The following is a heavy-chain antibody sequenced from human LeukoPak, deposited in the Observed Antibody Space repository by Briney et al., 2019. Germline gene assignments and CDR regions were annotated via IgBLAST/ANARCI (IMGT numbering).Heavy chain of an antibody. D-gene: IGHD4-17*01. CDR1: GGSISIYY. Sequence: SETLSLTCTVSGGSISIYYWNWIRQPAGKGLEWIGRIYTSGSTNYNPSLKSRVTMSVDTSKNQFSLKLSSVTAADTAVYYCARWTTVTRASDYWGQGTLVTVSS. J-gene: IGHJ4*02. CDR3: ARWTTVTRASDY. CDR2: IYTSGST. V-gene: IGHV4-4*07.